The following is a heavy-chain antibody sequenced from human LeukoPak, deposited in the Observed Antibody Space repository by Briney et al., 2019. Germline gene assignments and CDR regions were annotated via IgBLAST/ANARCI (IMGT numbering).Heavy chain of an antibody. CDR1: GFNSRAYW. CDR3: AREKKWELYYFDY. V-gene: IGHV3-7*01. J-gene: IGHJ4*02. CDR2: IHQHGSKE. Sequence: PGGSLRLSCTTSGFNSRAYWMGWVRQAPGKGLEWVANIHQHGSKENYLDSVKGRFTISRDNAKSSIYLQMNSLRAEDTAVYYCAREKKWELYYFDYWGQGTLVTVSS. D-gene: IGHD1-26*01.